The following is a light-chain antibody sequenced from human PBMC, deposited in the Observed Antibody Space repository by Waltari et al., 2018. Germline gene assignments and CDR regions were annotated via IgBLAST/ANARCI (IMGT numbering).Light chain of an antibody. CDR3: QQYYSFPQT. Sequence: DIVMTQSPDSLAVSLGERATINCKSSHSVLETSANKNYLAWYQQRPGQSPKMPFYWASVREAGVPERLSASGSGTDFTLTINSLQAEDVAVYYCQQYYSFPQTFGQGTKVEIK. CDR1: HSVLETSANKNY. CDR2: WAS. J-gene: IGKJ1*01. V-gene: IGKV4-1*01.